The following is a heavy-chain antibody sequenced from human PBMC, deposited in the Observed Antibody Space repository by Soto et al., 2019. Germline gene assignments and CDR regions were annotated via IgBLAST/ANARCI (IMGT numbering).Heavy chain of an antibody. D-gene: IGHD2-21*01. V-gene: IGHV3-30*18. CDR1: GFTFSSYG. CDR3: AKMIAGTQPKGVDYYYGMDV. CDR2: ISYDGSNK. J-gene: IGHJ6*02. Sequence: PGGSLRLSCAASGFTFSSYGMHWVRQAPGKGLEWVAVISYDGSNKYYADSVKGRFTISRDNSKNTLYLQMNSLRAEDTAVYYCAKMIAGTQPKGVDYYYGMDVWGQGTTVTVSS.